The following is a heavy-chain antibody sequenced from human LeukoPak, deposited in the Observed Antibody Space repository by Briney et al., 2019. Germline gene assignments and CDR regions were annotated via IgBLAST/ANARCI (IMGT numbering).Heavy chain of an antibody. D-gene: IGHD2-15*01. J-gene: IGHJ3*02. CDR3: AKAGDCSGGSCYSGYDAFDI. CDR1: GFTFSSYG. Sequence: GGSLRLSCAASGFTFSSYGMHWVRQAPGKGLEWVAFIRYDGSNKYYADSVKGRFTISRDNSKNTLDLQMNSLRAEDTAVYYCAKAGDCSGGSCYSGYDAFDIWGQGTMVTVSS. CDR2: IRYDGSNK. V-gene: IGHV3-30*02.